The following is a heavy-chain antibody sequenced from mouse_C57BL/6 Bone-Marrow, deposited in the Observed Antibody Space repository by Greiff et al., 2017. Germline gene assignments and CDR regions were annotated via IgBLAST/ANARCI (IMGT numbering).Heavy chain of an antibody. CDR2: IYPGSGST. J-gene: IGHJ1*03. CDR1: GYTFTSYW. Sequence: QVQLQQPGAELVKPGASVKMSCKASGYTFTSYWITWVKQRPGQGLEWIGDIYPGSGSTNYNEKFKSKATLTVDTSSSTAYMQLSSLTSEDSAVYYCARGFITTVVARYFDVWGTGTTVTVSS. D-gene: IGHD1-1*01. V-gene: IGHV1-55*01. CDR3: ARGFITTVVARYFDV.